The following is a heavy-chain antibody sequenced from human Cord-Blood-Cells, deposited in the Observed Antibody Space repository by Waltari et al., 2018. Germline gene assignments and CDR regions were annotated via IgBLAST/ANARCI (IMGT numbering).Heavy chain of an antibody. CDR2: IYYSGST. V-gene: IGHV4-59*11. CDR1: GGSISSHY. Sequence: QVQLQESGPGLVKPSETLSLTCTVSGGSISSHYRSWIRQPPGKGLEWIGYIYYSGSTNYNPSLKSRVTISVDTSKNQFSLKLSSVTAADTAVYYCARDPLSGNSFDYWGQGTLVTVSS. J-gene: IGHJ4*02. D-gene: IGHD6-13*01. CDR3: ARDPLSGNSFDY.